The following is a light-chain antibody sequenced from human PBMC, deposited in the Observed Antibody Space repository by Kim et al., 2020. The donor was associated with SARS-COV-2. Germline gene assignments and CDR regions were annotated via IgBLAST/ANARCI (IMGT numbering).Light chain of an antibody. CDR3: QQLNSYPQVT. Sequence: SVGDRVTITCRASQGISTYLAWYQQKPGKAPKLLIYGASTLQSGVPSRFSGNRSGTDCTLTISSLQPEDFATYYCQQLNSYPQVTFGQGTRLEIK. J-gene: IGKJ5*01. V-gene: IGKV1-9*01. CDR2: GAS. CDR1: QGISTY.